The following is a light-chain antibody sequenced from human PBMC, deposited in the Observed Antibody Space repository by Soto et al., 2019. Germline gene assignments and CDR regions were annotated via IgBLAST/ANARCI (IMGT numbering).Light chain of an antibody. J-gene: IGKJ1*01. CDR1: QSINNW. Sequence: DIQMTQSPSTLSASVGDRVTITCRASQSINNWLAWYQQKPGKAPKLLIYKASSLESGVPSRFSGSGSGTEFTLTISSLQPDDFATYYCQQYNSFRTFGQGTKVDIK. CDR2: KAS. V-gene: IGKV1-5*03. CDR3: QQYNSFRT.